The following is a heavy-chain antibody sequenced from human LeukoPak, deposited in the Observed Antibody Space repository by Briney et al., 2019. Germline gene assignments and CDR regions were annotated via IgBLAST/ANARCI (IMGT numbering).Heavy chain of an antibody. Sequence: ASVKVSCKASGYTFTSYYIHWVRQAPGQGLEWMGIINPSGGSTSYAQKFQGRVTMTRDTSISTAYVKLSRLRSDDTAVYYCARDPDRITIFGVVITDPFDYWGQGTLVTVSS. CDR3: ARDPDRITIFGVVITDPFDY. CDR2: INPSGGST. J-gene: IGHJ4*02. CDR1: GYTFTSYY. V-gene: IGHV1-46*01. D-gene: IGHD3-3*01.